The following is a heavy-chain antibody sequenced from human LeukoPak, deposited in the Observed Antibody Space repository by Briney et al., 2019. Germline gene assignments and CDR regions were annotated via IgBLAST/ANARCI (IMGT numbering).Heavy chain of an antibody. J-gene: IGHJ4*02. CDR2: ISSSSSYI. Sequence: PGGSLRLSCAASGFTFSSYSMNWVRQAPGKGLEWVSSISSSSSYIYYADSVKGRFTISRDNAKNSLYLQMNSLRAEDTAVYYCAKSEEDIVVVVAAAPPGYWGQGTLVTVSS. CDR3: AKSEEDIVVVVAAAPPGY. CDR1: GFTFSSYS. D-gene: IGHD2-15*01. V-gene: IGHV3-21*01.